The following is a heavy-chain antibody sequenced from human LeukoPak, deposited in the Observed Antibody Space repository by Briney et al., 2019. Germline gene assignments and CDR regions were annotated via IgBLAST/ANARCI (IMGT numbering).Heavy chain of an antibody. Sequence: SAVKVSCKPSGGTFSSYAISWVRQAPGQGLEWMGGIIPIFGTANYAQKFQGRVTITTDESTSTAYMELSSLRSEDTAVYYCARGNWNPFYYMDVWGKGTTVTVSS. CDR1: GGTFSSYA. J-gene: IGHJ6*03. CDR3: ARGNWNPFYYMDV. CDR2: IIPIFGTA. D-gene: IGHD1-1*01. V-gene: IGHV1-69*05.